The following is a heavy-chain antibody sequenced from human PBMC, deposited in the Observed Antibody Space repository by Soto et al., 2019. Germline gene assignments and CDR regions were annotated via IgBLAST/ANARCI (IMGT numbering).Heavy chain of an antibody. CDR1: GFTFTSSA. CDR2: INPSGGST. CDR3: ARETEAIAVYYYYYYGMDV. Sequence: ASVKVSCKASGFTFTSSAMQWVRQARGQGLEWMGIINPSGGSTSYAQKFQGRVTMTRDTSTSTVYMELSSLRSEDTAVYYCARETEAIAVYYYYYYGMDVWGQGTTVTVSS. J-gene: IGHJ6*02. D-gene: IGHD6-19*01. V-gene: IGHV1-46*01.